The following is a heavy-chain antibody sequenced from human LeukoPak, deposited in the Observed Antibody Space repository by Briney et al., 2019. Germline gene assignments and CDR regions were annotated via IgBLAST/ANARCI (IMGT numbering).Heavy chain of an antibody. Sequence: ASETLSLTCAVYGGSFSGYYWSWIRQPPGKGLEWIGRIYTSGSTNYNPSLKSRVTMSVDTSKNQFSLKLSSVTAADTAVYYCAREGDTAMVVYYFDYWGQGTLVTVSS. CDR1: GGSFSGYY. CDR2: IYTSGST. J-gene: IGHJ4*02. V-gene: IGHV4-59*10. CDR3: AREGDTAMVVYYFDY. D-gene: IGHD5-18*01.